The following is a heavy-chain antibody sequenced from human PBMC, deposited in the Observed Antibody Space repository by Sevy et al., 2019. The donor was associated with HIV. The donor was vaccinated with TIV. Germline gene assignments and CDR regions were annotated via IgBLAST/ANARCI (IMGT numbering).Heavy chain of an antibody. CDR3: AKVSPVVPAAMSPYYYYYGMDV. Sequence: GGSLRLSCAASGFSFRSYGLHWVRQAPGKGLEWVAFIRYDGSNKYYADSVKGRFTISRDNSKNTLYLQMNSLRAEDTAVYYCAKVSPVVPAAMSPYYYYYGMDVWGQGTTVTVSS. V-gene: IGHV3-30*02. D-gene: IGHD2-2*01. CDR1: GFSFRSYG. CDR2: IRYDGSNK. J-gene: IGHJ6*02.